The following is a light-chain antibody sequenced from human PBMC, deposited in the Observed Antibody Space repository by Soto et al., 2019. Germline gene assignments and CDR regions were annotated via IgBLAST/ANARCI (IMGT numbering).Light chain of an antibody. J-gene: IGKJ1*01. CDR3: QQYNNWPRT. Sequence: IQMTQSPSSLSASVGDRVTITCRASQYIGDFLNWYQQTPGKAPKLLIFGASNLHIGVPSRFSGSGSGTEFTLTISSLQSEDFAVYYCQQYNNWPRTFGQGTKVDI. CDR1: QYIGDF. CDR2: GAS. V-gene: IGKV1D-13*01.